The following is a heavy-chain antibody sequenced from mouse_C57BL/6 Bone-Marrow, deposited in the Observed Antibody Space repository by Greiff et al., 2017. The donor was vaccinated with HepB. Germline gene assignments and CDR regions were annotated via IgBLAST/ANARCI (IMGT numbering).Heavy chain of an antibody. V-gene: IGHV1-26*01. D-gene: IGHD2-2*01. CDR1: GYTFTDYY. CDR3: ARSGWLRRFAY. J-gene: IGHJ3*01. CDR2: INPNNGGT. Sequence: VQLQQSGPELVKPGASVKISCKASGYTFTDYYMNWVKQSHGKSLEWIGDINPNNGGTSYNQKFKGKATLTVDKSSSTAYMELRSLTSEDSAVYYCARSGWLRRFAYWGQGTLVTVSA.